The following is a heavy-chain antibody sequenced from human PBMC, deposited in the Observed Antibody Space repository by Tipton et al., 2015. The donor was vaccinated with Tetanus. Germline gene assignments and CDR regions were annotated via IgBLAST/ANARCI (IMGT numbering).Heavy chain of an antibody. D-gene: IGHD2/OR15-2a*01. J-gene: IGHJ4*02. CDR1: GDSINSGDYY. CDR3: SSSPGNQYLAFFDS. Sequence: TLSLTCSVSGDSINSGDYYWSWIRQPPGKGLEWIGYIYYSGSTYYNPSLKSRVTISIDTSKNQFSLRLSSVTAADTAVYYCSSSPGNQYLAFFDSWGQGTQVTASS. V-gene: IGHV4-30-4*01. CDR2: IYYSGST.